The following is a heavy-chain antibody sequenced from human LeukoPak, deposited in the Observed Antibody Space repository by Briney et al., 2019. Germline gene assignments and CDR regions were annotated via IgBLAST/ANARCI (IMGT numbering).Heavy chain of an antibody. D-gene: IGHD6-19*01. CDR1: GFTFSSYA. Sequence: GGSLRLSCAASGFTFSSYAMSWVRQAPGKVLDWVSAISGSGGSIYYADSVKGRFTISRDNSKNTLYLQMNSLRAEDTAVYYCAKVDGKPSSGPSWFDPWGQGTLVTVSS. CDR2: ISGSGGSI. J-gene: IGHJ5*02. V-gene: IGHV3-23*01. CDR3: AKVDGKPSSGPSWFDP.